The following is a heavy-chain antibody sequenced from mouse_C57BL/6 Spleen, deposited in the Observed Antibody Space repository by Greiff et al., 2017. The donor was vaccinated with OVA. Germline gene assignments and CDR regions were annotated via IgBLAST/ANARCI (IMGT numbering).Heavy chain of an antibody. CDR2: IYPGDGDT. J-gene: IGHJ2*01. V-gene: IGHV1-82*01. Sequence: VQLQESGPELVKPGASVKISCKASGYAFSSSWMNWVKQRPGKGLEWIGRIYPGDGDTNYNGKFKGKATLTADKSSSTAYMQLSSLTSEDSAVYFCARSLTVVADYWGQGTTLTVSS. D-gene: IGHD1-1*01. CDR3: ARSLTVVADY. CDR1: GYAFSSSW.